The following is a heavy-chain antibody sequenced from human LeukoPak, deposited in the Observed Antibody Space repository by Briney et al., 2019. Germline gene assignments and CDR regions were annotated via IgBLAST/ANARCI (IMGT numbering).Heavy chain of an antibody. CDR2: ISDSGGST. D-gene: IGHD2-15*01. Sequence: GSLRPPSGAPGIPFNTYARNWGRRAPGKGLGGGSAISDSGGSTYYADSVKGRFTISRDNSKNTVYLQIHRLRAEDTAVYYCAKGKGSSSSSIDWWGQGTLVTVSS. J-gene: IGHJ4*02. CDR3: AKGKGSSSSSIDW. V-gene: IGHV3-23*01. CDR1: GIPFNTYA.